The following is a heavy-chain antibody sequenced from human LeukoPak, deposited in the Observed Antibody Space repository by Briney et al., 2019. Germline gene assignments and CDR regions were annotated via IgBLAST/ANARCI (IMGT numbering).Heavy chain of an antibody. D-gene: IGHD5-24*01. Sequence: PGESLKISCKGSGYSVTSYWISWVRQMPGKGLEWMGRIDPSDSYTNYSPSFQGHVTISADKSISTAYLQWSSLKASDTAMYYCARHAEMATTPFDYWGQGAPVTVSS. V-gene: IGHV5-10-1*01. CDR1: GYSVTSYW. CDR3: ARHAEMATTPFDY. J-gene: IGHJ4*02. CDR2: IDPSDSYT.